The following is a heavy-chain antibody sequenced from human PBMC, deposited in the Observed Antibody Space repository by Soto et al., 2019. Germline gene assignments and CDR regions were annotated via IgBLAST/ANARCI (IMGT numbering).Heavy chain of an antibody. CDR2: ISGTGGST. J-gene: IGHJ6*02. CDR3: AKGGTSRADAMDV. D-gene: IGHD3-16*01. CDR1: GFTFRNYA. V-gene: IGHV3-23*01. Sequence: EVQLLESGGGLVQPGGSLRLSCAASGFTFRNYAMTWVRQAPGKGLAWVSSISGTGGSTYYADSVKGRFTISRDNSKNTLYPQMNSLRAEDTAVYYCAKGGTSRADAMDVWGQGTTVTVSS.